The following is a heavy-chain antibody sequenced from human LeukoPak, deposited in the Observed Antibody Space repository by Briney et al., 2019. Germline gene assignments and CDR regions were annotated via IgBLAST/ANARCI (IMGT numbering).Heavy chain of an antibody. J-gene: IGHJ4*02. CDR3: ARGPPAWVVAAAMTGYFDY. CDR2: IYFGGST. V-gene: IGHV3-53*01. Sequence: GGSLRLSCAASGFTVSNNYMNWVRQAPGQGLEWVSVIYFGGSTNYADSVKGRFTISRDNSKNTVNLQMNRLTVEDTAVYYCARGPPAWVVAAAMTGYFDYWGRGTLVTVSS. D-gene: IGHD2-2*01. CDR1: GFTVSNNY.